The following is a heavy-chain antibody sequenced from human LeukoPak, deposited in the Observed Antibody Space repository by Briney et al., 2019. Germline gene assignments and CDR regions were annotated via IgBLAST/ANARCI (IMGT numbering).Heavy chain of an antibody. CDR3: ARKGYSSPFDY. Sequence: SETPSLTCAVYGGSFSGYYWSWIRQPPGKGLEWIGEINHSGSTNYNPSLKSRVTISVDTSENQFSLKLSSVTAADTAVYYCARKGYSSPFDYWGQGTLVTVSS. CDR1: GGSFSGYY. CDR2: INHSGST. V-gene: IGHV4-34*01. D-gene: IGHD6-13*01. J-gene: IGHJ4*02.